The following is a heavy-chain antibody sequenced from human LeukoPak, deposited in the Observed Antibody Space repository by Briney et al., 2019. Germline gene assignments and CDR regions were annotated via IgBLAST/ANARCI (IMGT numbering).Heavy chain of an antibody. CDR2: INHSGST. CDR1: GGSFSGYY. CDR3: ARRGVAGIHY. Sequence: TSETLSLTCAVYGGSFSGYYWSWIRQPPGKGLEWIGEINHSGSTNYNPSLKSRVTISVDTSKNQFSLKLSSVTAADTAVYYCARRGVAGIHYWGQGTLVTVSS. V-gene: IGHV4-34*01. J-gene: IGHJ4*02. D-gene: IGHD6-19*01.